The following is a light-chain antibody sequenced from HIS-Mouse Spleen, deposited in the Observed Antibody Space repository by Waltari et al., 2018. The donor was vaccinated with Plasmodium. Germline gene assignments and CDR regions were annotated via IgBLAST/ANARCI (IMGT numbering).Light chain of an antibody. CDR2: WAS. J-gene: IGKJ2*01. V-gene: IGKV4-1*01. Sequence: DIVMTQSPDSLAVSLGERAPINCKSSQSVLYRSNTKNYLAWYRQKPGQPPKLLIYWASTRESGVPDRVSGSESGTDFTLTISSLQAEDVAVYYCQQYYSTPPYTFGQGTKLEIK. CDR3: QQYYSTPPYT. CDR1: QSVLYRSNTKNY.